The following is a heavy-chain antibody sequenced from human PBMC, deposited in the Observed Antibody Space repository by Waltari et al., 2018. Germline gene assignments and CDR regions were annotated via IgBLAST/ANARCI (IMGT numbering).Heavy chain of an antibody. J-gene: IGHJ3*02. CDR1: GFTFSSYG. D-gene: IGHD3-10*01. CDR3: AKPYGSGSLRGHHAFDI. CDR2: IRYDGSNK. V-gene: IGHV3-30*02. Sequence: QVQLVESGGGVVQPGGSLRLSCAASGFTFSSYGMHWVRQAPGKGLEWVAFIRYDGSNKYYADSVKGRFTISRDNSKNTLYLQMNSLRAEDTAVYYCAKPYGSGSLRGHHAFDIWGQGTMVTVSS.